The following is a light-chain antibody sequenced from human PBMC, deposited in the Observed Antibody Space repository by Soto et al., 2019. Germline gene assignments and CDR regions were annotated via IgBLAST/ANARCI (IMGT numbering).Light chain of an antibody. CDR3: HPHGGSPET. CDR1: QVIGSRY. Sequence: EIVMTQSPGTLSLSPGERATISCRASQVIGSRYLAWYHQKSGQAPRLLIFRASNKATGIPDRFSGSGSGTEFILTISELEPEDAGSYHCHPHGGSPETFGQGTKVEVK. J-gene: IGKJ1*01. CDR2: RAS. V-gene: IGKV3-20*01.